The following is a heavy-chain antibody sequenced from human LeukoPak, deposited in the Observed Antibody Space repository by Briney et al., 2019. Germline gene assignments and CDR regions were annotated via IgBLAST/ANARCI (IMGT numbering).Heavy chain of an antibody. V-gene: IGHV4-39*07. CDR2: IFYSGST. CDR3: AREMEYYDSSGYYYRLGAFDL. J-gene: IGHJ3*01. D-gene: IGHD3-22*01. CDR1: GGSISSSSYY. Sequence: SETLSLTCTVSGGSISSSSYYWGWIRQPPGKGLEWLGYIFYSGSTTYNLSLKSRLTISVDTPKNQFSLKLSSVTAADTAVYYCAREMEYYDSSGYYYRLGAFDLWGQGTMVTVSS.